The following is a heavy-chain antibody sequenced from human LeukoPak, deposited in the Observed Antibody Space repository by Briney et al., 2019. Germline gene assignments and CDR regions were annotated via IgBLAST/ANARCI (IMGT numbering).Heavy chain of an antibody. CDR2: ISGDGGST. CDR1: GFTFDDYA. Sequence: PGGSLRLSCAASGFTFDDYAMHWVRQAPGKGLEWVSLISGDGGSTYYADSVKGRFTISRDSSKNSLYLQMNSLRTEDTALYYSAKENWELGAFDIWGQGTMVTVSS. CDR3: AKENWELGAFDI. V-gene: IGHV3-43*02. D-gene: IGHD1-26*01. J-gene: IGHJ3*02.